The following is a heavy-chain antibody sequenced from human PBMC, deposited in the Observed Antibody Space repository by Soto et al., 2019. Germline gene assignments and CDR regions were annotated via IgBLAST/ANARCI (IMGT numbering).Heavy chain of an antibody. CDR2: ISAYSGNT. D-gene: IGHD4-17*01. V-gene: IGHV1-18*04. CDR3: ARVVKAGDYGDYGRYYFDY. J-gene: IGHJ4*01. Sequence: QVQLVQSGAEVKKPGASVKVSCKASGYTFTTYGITWVRQAPGQGLEWMGWISAYSGNTNYAQKLQGRPTVTTDTSTNTPYMDLRSLRSDDTAVYYCARVVKAGDYGDYGRYYFDYWGHGTLVTVSS. CDR1: GYTFTTYG.